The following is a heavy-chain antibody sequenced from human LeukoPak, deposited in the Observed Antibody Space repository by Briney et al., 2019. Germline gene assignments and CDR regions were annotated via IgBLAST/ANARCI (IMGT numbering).Heavy chain of an antibody. J-gene: IGHJ4*02. V-gene: IGHV3-7*03. CDR1: GFTFSSYW. D-gene: IGHD1-26*01. Sequence: GGSLRLSCAASGFTFSSYWMSWVRQAPGKGLEWVASIKQDESEKYYVDSVKGRFTTSRDNAKSSLYLQMNALRGEDTAVYYCARLVGDVTTWDCWGQGTLVTVSS. CDR3: ARLVGDVTTWDC. CDR2: IKQDESEK.